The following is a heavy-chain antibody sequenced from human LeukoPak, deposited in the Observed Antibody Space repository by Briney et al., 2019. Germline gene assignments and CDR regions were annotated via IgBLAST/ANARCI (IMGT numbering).Heavy chain of an antibody. CDR3: TRAKRVIFGY. V-gene: IGHV1-2*02. Sequence: ASVKVSCKASGHTFTGYYMHWVRQAPGQGLEWMGWINPNSGATLYAQKFQGRVTMTRDTSINTAYMELSSLRSDDTAVYYCTRAKRVIFGYWGQGTLVTVSS. J-gene: IGHJ4*02. CDR1: GHTFTGYY. CDR2: INPNSGAT. D-gene: IGHD1-1*01.